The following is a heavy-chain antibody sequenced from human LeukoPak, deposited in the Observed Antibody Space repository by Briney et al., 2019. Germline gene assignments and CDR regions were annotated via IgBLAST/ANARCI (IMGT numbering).Heavy chain of an antibody. V-gene: IGHV4-39*01. D-gene: IGHD5-18*01. Sequence: SETLSLTCTVSGGSISSSSYYWGWIRQPPGKGLEWVGSIYYSGSTYYNPSLKSRVTISVDTSKNQFSLKLSSVTAADTAVYYCARRTVDTAMVSNDYWGQGTLVIVSS. CDR2: IYYSGST. J-gene: IGHJ4*02. CDR3: ARRTVDTAMVSNDY. CDR1: GGSISSSSYY.